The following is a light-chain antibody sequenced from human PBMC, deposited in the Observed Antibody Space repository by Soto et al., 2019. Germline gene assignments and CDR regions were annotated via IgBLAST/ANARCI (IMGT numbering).Light chain of an antibody. CDR3: MRALQAPRT. Sequence: DIVMTQSPLSLPVTPGEPASISCRSSQSLLHSNGYNYLDWYLQKPGQSPQLLIYLGYNRASGVPDRFSGRGSGTDFTLKISRVEAEDVGVYYCMRALQAPRTFGQGTKVEIK. V-gene: IGKV2-28*01. J-gene: IGKJ1*01. CDR2: LGY. CDR1: QSLLHSNGYNY.